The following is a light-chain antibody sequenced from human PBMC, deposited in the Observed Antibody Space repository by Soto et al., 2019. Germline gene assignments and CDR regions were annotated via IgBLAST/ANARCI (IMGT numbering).Light chain of an antibody. CDR2: AAS. CDR1: QGISSR. J-gene: IGKJ4*01. CDR3: QQANSFPLT. Sequence: DIQMTQSPSSVSASVGDRVTITCRASQGISSRLAWYQQKPGKAPNLLIYAASSLQSVVPKRFSDSGFEPDYILTIGSLKPEDFASYYCQQANSFPLTFRGGTKVEIK. V-gene: IGKV1-12*01.